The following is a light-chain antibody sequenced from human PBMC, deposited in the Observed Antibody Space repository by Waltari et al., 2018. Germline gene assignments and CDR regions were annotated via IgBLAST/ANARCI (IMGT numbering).Light chain of an antibody. CDR1: QSVTNY. J-gene: IGKJ4*01. Sequence: DIVLTQSPAILSLSPGARASLSCRASQSVTNYLAWYQQKPGQAPRLLIYDTSNRATGVPARFSGSGFGTDFTLTISNLEPEDFAVYYCQQRRNWPLTFGGGTKVEIK. V-gene: IGKV3-11*01. CDR3: QQRRNWPLT. CDR2: DTS.